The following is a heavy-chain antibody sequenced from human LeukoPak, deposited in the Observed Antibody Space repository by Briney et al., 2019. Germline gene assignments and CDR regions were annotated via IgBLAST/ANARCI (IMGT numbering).Heavy chain of an antibody. D-gene: IGHD4-11*01. V-gene: IGHV3-21*01. CDR1: GFTSSSYS. CDR3: ARGGVTTNWFDP. J-gene: IGHJ5*02. Sequence: GGSLRLSCAASGFTSSSYSMNWVRQAPGKGLEWVSSISSSSSYIYYEDSVKGRFTISRDNAKNSLYLQMNSLRAEDTAVYYCARGGVTTNWFDPWGQGTLVTVSS. CDR2: ISSSSSYI.